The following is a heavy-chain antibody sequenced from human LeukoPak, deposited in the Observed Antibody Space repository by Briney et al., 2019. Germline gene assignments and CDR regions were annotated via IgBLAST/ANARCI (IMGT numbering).Heavy chain of an antibody. D-gene: IGHD2-15*01. CDR3: ATNLGYCSGGSCYRSWFDP. CDR2: IYYSGST. Sequence: SETLSLTCTVSGGSISSYYWNWIRQPAGKGLEWIGSIYYSGSTYYNPSLKSRVTISVDTSKNQFSLKLSSVTAADTAVYYCATNLGYCSGGSCYRSWFDPWGQGTLVTVSS. CDR1: GGSISSYY. V-gene: IGHV4-59*05. J-gene: IGHJ5*02.